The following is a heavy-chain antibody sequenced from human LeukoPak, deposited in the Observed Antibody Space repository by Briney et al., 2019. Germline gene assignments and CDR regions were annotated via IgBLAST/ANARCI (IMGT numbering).Heavy chain of an antibody. CDR3: ARSLYYYGSGSYYTPLSWFDP. Sequence: ASVKVSCKASGYTFTSYDINWVRQATGQGLEWMGWMNPNSGNTGYAQKFQGRVTMTRNTSISTAYMELSSLRSEDTAVYYCARSLYYYGSGSYYTPLSWFDPWGRGTLVTVSS. CDR2: MNPNSGNT. D-gene: IGHD3-10*01. V-gene: IGHV1-8*01. CDR1: GYTFTSYD. J-gene: IGHJ5*02.